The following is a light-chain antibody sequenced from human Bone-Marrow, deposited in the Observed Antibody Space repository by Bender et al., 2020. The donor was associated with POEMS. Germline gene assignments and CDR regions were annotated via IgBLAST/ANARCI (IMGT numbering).Light chain of an antibody. J-gene: IGLJ2*01. CDR3: QAWDNRPSVV. CDR2: EDT. CDR1: RLGDKY. Sequence: PASVSVSPGQTARITCSGDRLGDKYVCWYQQRPGQSPVVVIHEDTKRPSGVPERFSGSNSGNTATLTISGTQAMDEADYYCQAWDNRPSVVFGGGTKLTVL. V-gene: IGLV3-1*01.